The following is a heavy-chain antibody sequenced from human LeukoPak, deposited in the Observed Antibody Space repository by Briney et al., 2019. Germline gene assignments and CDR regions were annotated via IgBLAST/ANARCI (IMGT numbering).Heavy chain of an antibody. V-gene: IGHV3-30*18. CDR2: ISYDGSNK. Sequence: GGSLRLSCAASGFTFSTYYMNWVRQAPGKGLEWVAVISYDGSNKYYADSVKGRFTISRDNAKNSLYLQMNSLRAEDMALYYCAKASTRSFTSGYYGDAFDIWGQGTMVSVSS. CDR1: GFTFSTYY. D-gene: IGHD3-22*01. J-gene: IGHJ3*02. CDR3: AKASTRSFTSGYYGDAFDI.